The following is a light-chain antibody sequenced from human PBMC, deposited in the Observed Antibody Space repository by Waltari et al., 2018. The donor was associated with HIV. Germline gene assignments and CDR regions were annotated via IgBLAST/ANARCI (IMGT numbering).Light chain of an antibody. J-gene: IGLJ3*02. Sequence: SYELKQPPSVSVSPGQTARITCSGDALPKQYAYWYHQKPGQAPVLVIYKDTESPSGIPERFSGSSSGTSVTLTISGVQAEDEADYYCQSADSSGTWVFGGGTKLTVL. CDR1: ALPKQY. V-gene: IGLV3-25*02. CDR3: QSADSSGTWV. CDR2: KDT.